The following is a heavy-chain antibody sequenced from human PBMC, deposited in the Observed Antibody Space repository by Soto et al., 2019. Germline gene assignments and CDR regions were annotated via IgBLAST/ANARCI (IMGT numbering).Heavy chain of an antibody. V-gene: IGHV3-33*01. Sequence: GGSLRLSCAASGFTFSSYGMHWVRQAPGKGLEWVAVIWYDGSNKYYGDSVKGRFTISRDNSKNTLYLQMNSLRAEDTAVYYCARGARITIFGVVMLGYMDVWGKGTTVTVSS. J-gene: IGHJ6*03. CDR3: ARGARITIFGVVMLGYMDV. CDR2: IWYDGSNK. CDR1: GFTFSSYG. D-gene: IGHD3-3*01.